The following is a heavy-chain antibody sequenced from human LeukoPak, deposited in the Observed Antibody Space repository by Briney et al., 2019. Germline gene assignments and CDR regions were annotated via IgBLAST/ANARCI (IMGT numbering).Heavy chain of an antibody. Sequence: SETLSLTCTVSGGSIGSSDSFWGWIRQPPGKGLEWIGSIYYSGTTYYNPSLKSRVTISVDTSKNQFSLKLSSVTAADTAVYYCARAGFWVIAAAVAQAFDYWGQGTLVTVSS. CDR3: ARAGFWVIAAAVAQAFDY. V-gene: IGHV4-39*07. J-gene: IGHJ4*02. CDR1: GGSIGSSDSF. D-gene: IGHD6-13*01. CDR2: IYYSGTT.